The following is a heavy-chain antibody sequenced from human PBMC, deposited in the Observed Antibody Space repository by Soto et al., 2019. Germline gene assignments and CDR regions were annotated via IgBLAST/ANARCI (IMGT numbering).Heavy chain of an antibody. CDR1: GGSISSGDYY. V-gene: IGHV4-30-4*01. CDR2: IYYSGST. CDR3: APLKKRITMVRENWFDP. Sequence: QVQLQESGPGLVKPSQTLSLTCTVSGGSISSGDYYWSWIRQPPGKGLEWIGYIYYSGSTYYNPSLKSRVTISVDTSKNQFSLKLSSVTAADTAVYYCAPLKKRITMVRENWFDPWGRGTLVTVSS. J-gene: IGHJ5*02. D-gene: IGHD3-10*01.